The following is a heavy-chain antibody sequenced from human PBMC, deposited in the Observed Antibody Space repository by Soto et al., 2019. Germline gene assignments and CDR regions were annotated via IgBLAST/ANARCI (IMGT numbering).Heavy chain of an antibody. V-gene: IGHV4-39*01. CDR1: GGSISSASYY. CDR2: IYYSGST. CDR3: ATQGAVGAFDF. D-gene: IGHD1-26*01. Sequence: QLQLQESGPGLVKPSETLSLTCTVSGGSISSASYYWGWIRQPPGEGLDWIGSIYYSGSTYYNPSLKSRVTMSVDTSKNQFSLKLRSVTAADTAVYYCATQGAVGAFDFGGQGSLVTVSS. J-gene: IGHJ4*02.